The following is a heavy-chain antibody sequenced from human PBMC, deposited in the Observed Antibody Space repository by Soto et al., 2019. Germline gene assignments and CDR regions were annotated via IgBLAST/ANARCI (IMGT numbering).Heavy chain of an antibody. D-gene: IGHD2-8*01. CDR1: GFTFSSYW. Sequence: GGSLRLSCAASGFTFSSYWMSWVRQAPGKGLEWVANIKQDGSEKYYVDSVKGRFTISRDNAKNTLYLQMNSLRAEDTAVYYCAKKVFSHAWDAFDIWGQGTMVTVSS. CDR2: IKQDGSEK. CDR3: AKKVFSHAWDAFDI. V-gene: IGHV3-7*01. J-gene: IGHJ3*02.